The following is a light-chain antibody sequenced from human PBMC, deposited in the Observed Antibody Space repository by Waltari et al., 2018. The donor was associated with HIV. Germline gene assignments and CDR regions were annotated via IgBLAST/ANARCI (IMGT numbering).Light chain of an antibody. CDR1: SSNIGRNT. V-gene: IGLV1-44*01. J-gene: IGLJ2*01. CDR3: AAWDDSLSAVV. CDR2: VSN. Sequence: QSVLTQPPSASGPPGQRVTISSSGSSSNIGRNTVSWYQQLPGTAPKLLIFVSNQRPSGVLDRFSGSKSGTSASLAISGLQSEDDADYFCAAWDDSLSAVVFGGGTKLTVL.